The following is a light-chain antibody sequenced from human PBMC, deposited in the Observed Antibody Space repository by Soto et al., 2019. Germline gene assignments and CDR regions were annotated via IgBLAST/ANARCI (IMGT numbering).Light chain of an antibody. Sequence: ERVMTQSPAPLSVSPGERATLSCRASQSVGSNLAWYQQKPGQAPRLLIFGASSRATGVPARFSGSGSGTEFTLTINSPQSEDFAVYFCQQYDNLPLTFGPGTKVDIK. CDR3: QQYDNLPLT. V-gene: IGKV3-15*01. CDR1: QSVGSN. J-gene: IGKJ3*01. CDR2: GAS.